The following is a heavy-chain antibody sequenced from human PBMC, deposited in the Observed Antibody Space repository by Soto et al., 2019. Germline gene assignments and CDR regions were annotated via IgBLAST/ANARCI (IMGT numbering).Heavy chain of an antibody. CDR1: GGSFSGYY. D-gene: IGHD3-9*01. Sequence: QVQLQQWGAGLLKPSETLSLTCAVYGGSFSGYYWSWIRQPPGKGLEWIGEINHSGSTNYNPSLNSRVTISVDPSKTQFSLKLSSVTAADTAVYYCARGRWNYDILTGYYTYWGQGTLVTVSS. J-gene: IGHJ4*02. CDR3: ARGRWNYDILTGYYTY. V-gene: IGHV4-34*01. CDR2: INHSGST.